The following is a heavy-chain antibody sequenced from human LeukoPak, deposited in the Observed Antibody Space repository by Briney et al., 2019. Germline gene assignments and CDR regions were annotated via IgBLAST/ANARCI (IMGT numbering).Heavy chain of an antibody. CDR3: ARHLRIITMIVGLHFDY. Sequence: PGGSLRLSCAASGFTFSSYWMSWVRQAPGKGLEWVANIKQDGSEKYYVDSVKGRFTISRDNTKNSLYLQMNSLRAEDTAVYYCARHLRIITMIVGLHFDYWGQGTLVTVSS. J-gene: IGHJ4*02. CDR1: GFTFSSYW. CDR2: IKQDGSEK. V-gene: IGHV3-7*01. D-gene: IGHD3-22*01.